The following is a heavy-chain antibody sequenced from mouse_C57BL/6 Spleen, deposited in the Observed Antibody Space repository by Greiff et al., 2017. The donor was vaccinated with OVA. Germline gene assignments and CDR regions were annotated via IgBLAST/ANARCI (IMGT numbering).Heavy chain of an antibody. J-gene: IGHJ1*03. Sequence: VKLMESGPGILQSSQTLSLTCSFSGFSLSTSGMGVSWIRQPSGKGLEWLAHIYWDDDKRYNPSLKSRLTISKDTSRNQVFLKITSVDTADTATYYCARRRSGSSHDWYFDVWGTGTTVTVSS. CDR3: ARRRSGSSHDWYFDV. V-gene: IGHV8-12*01. D-gene: IGHD1-1*01. CDR2: IYWDDDK. CDR1: GFSLSTSGMG.